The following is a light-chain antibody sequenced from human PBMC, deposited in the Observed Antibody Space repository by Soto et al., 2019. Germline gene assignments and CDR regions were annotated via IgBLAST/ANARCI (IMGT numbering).Light chain of an antibody. CDR3: AAWDDSLNAVG. Sequence: QSVLTQPPSASGTPGQRVTISCSGSSSNIGSNTVNWYQQLPGAAPKLLMYGNVQRPSGVPDRFSGSKSGTSASLAISGLQSEDEADYYCAAWDDSLNAVGFGGGTQLTVL. CDR1: SSNIGSNT. V-gene: IGLV1-44*01. J-gene: IGLJ2*01. CDR2: GNV.